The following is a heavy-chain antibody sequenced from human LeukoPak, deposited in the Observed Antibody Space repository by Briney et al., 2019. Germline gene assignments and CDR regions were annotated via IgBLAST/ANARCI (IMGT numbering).Heavy chain of an antibody. Sequence: ASVKVSRKASGYTFTGYYMHWVRQAPGQGLEWMGWINPNSGGTNYAQKFQGRVTMTRDTSISTAYMELSRLRSDDTAVYYCARVLTTVTTSLAYFDYWGQGTLVTVSS. CDR2: INPNSGGT. CDR3: ARVLTTVTTSLAYFDY. J-gene: IGHJ4*02. CDR1: GYTFTGYY. V-gene: IGHV1-2*02. D-gene: IGHD4-17*01.